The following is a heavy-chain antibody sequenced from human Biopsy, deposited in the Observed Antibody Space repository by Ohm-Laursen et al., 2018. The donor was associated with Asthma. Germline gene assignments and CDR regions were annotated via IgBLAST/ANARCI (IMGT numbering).Heavy chain of an antibody. CDR3: ARGLDYSGRSGFDY. Sequence: SLRLSCTASGFTFSSYGMDWVRQAPGKGLEWVSLMSYDGSIKDYADSVKGRFTISRDNSMNTLYLHMNSLRVEDTAVYYCARGLDYSGRSGFDYWGQGTLVTVSS. V-gene: IGHV3-33*05. D-gene: IGHD3-10*01. CDR1: GFTFSSYG. J-gene: IGHJ4*02. CDR2: MSYDGSIK.